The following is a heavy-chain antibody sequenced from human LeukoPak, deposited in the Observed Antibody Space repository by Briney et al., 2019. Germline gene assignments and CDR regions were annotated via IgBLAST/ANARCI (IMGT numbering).Heavy chain of an antibody. J-gene: IGHJ6*02. Sequence: GGSLRLSCAASGFTFSSYAMSWVRQAPGKGLEWVSAISGSGGSTYYADSVKGWFTISRDNSKNTLYLQMNSLRAEDTAVYYCAKDPMTTVTTSYGMDVWGQGTTVTVSS. D-gene: IGHD4-17*01. CDR2: ISGSGGST. CDR1: GFTFSSYA. V-gene: IGHV3-23*01. CDR3: AKDPMTTVTTSYGMDV.